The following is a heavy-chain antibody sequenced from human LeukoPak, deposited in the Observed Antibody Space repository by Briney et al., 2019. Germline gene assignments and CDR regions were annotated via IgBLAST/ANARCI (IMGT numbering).Heavy chain of an antibody. V-gene: IGHV3-23*01. J-gene: IGHJ4*02. D-gene: IGHD4-17*01. CDR3: AKGTFDEYGGPYY. CDR1: GFTFSSYA. CDR2: ISGSGGST. Sequence: PGGSLRLSCAVSGFTFSSYAMSWVRQAPEKGLEWVSAISGSGGSTYYADSVKGRFTISRDNSKNTLYLQMNSLRAEDTAVYYCAKGTFDEYGGPYYWGQGTLVTVSS.